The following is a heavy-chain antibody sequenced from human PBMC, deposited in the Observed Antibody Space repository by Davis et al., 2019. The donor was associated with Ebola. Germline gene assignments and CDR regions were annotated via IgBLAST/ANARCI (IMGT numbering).Heavy chain of an antibody. CDR2: ISTYNGNT. CDR3: ARDSHSGFPYYMDV. D-gene: IGHD3-22*01. CDR1: GYTFTSYG. V-gene: IGHV1-18*04. J-gene: IGHJ6*03. Sequence: AASVKVSCKASGYTFTSYGISWVRQAPGQGPEWMGWISTYNGNTNYAQKLQGRVTVTTDTSTSTAYMELRSLRSDDTVVYYCARDSHSGFPYYMDVWGKGTTVTVSS.